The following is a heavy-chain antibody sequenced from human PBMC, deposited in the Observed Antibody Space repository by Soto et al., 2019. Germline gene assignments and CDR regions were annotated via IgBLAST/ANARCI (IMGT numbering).Heavy chain of an antibody. CDR1: GDSISSYY. CDR3: ARLGGYYQSLDH. D-gene: IGHD3-22*01. Sequence: SETLSLTCSVSGDSISSYYWSWIRQPPGKGLEWIGYIYDSGTTNYNPSLKSRVTISVDTSKNQFSLKLSSVTAADTAVYYCARLGGYYQSLDHWGQGTLVTSPQ. V-gene: IGHV4-59*01. J-gene: IGHJ5*02. CDR2: IYDSGTT.